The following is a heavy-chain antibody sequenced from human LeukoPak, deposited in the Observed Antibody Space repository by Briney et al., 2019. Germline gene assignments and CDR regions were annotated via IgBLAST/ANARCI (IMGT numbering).Heavy chain of an antibody. CDR1: GGSFSDYY. D-gene: IGHD3-22*01. J-gene: IGHJ4*02. CDR2: IYYSGST. V-gene: IGHV4-30-4*01. Sequence: PSETLSLTCAVYGGSFSDYYWSWIRQPPGKGLEWIGYIYYSGSTYYNPSLKSRVTISVDTSKNQFSLKLSSVTAADTAVYYCARVKVESDSSGYYYLDYWGQGTLVTVSS. CDR3: ARVKVESDSSGYYYLDY.